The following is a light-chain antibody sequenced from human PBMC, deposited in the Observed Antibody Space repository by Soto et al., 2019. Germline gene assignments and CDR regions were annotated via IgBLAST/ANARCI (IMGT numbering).Light chain of an antibody. J-gene: IGLJ1*01. Sequence: QSALTQPASVSGSPGQSITISCTGSSNDVGSYKFVSWYQQYPGKTPKLIIYEASKRPAGVSSRFTGSKSGNTASLRISGLQAEDEADYYCQSYDSSLGYVFGTGTKLTVL. CDR3: QSYDSSLGYV. V-gene: IGLV2-14*02. CDR2: EAS. CDR1: SNDVGSYKF.